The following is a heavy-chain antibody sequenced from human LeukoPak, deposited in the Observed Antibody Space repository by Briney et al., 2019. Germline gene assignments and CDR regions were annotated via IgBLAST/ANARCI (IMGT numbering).Heavy chain of an antibody. D-gene: IGHD6-19*01. CDR3: AKWSGWYRFNYYGMDV. CDR1: GFTFSSYS. CDR2: ISSSSSTI. V-gene: IGHV3-48*01. Sequence: GGSLRLSCAASGFTFSSYSMNWVRQAPGKGLEWVSYISSSSSTIYYADSVKGRFTISRDNSKNTLYLQMNSLRAEDTAVYYCAKWSGWYRFNYYGMDVWGQGTTVTVSS. J-gene: IGHJ6*02.